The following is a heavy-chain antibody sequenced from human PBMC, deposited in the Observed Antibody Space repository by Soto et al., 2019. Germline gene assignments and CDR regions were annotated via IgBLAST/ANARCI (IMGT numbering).Heavy chain of an antibody. CDR3: AKDGGWQWELLHFDY. V-gene: IGHV3-30*18. J-gene: IGHJ4*02. Sequence: GGSLRLSCAASGFTFSSYGMHWVRQAPGKGLEWVAVISYDGSNKYYADSVKGRFTISRDNSKNTLYLQMNSLRAEDTAVYYCAKDGGWQWELLHFDYWGQGTLVTVSS. CDR1: GFTFSSYG. CDR2: ISYDGSNK. D-gene: IGHD1-26*01.